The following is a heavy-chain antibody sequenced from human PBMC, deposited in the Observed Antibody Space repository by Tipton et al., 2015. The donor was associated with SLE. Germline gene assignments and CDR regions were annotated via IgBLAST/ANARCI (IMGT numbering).Heavy chain of an antibody. CDR3: ARSRGLGSCSGDNCYDYYFGMDV. Sequence: TLSLTCTVSGGSISSNTWWNWVRQPPGMGLEWIGEIHHRGTTNYNPSLKSRVTISVDKSKSQFSLKLSSVTAADTAVYYCARSRGLGSCSGDNCYDYYFGMDVWGQGTTVTVSS. CDR1: GGSISSNTW. D-gene: IGHD2-15*01. V-gene: IGHV4-4*02. CDR2: IHHRGTT. J-gene: IGHJ6*02.